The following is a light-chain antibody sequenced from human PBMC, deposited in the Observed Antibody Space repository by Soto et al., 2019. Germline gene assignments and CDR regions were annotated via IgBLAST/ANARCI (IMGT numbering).Light chain of an antibody. CDR3: SSYTITSSPV. CDR2: EVT. Sequence: QSALTQPASVSGSPGQSITISCTGTSSDVGGYDFVSWYRQYPGQAPKILIYEVTHRPSGVPDRFSGSKSGNTASLTISGLQADDDADYYFSSYTITSSPVFGPGTKLTVL. J-gene: IGLJ1*01. CDR1: SSDVGGYDF. V-gene: IGLV2-14*01.